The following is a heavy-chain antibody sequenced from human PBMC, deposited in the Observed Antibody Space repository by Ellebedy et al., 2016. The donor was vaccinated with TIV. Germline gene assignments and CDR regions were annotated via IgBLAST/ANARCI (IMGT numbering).Heavy chain of an antibody. CDR3: ARSYYGSGSPDY. CDR1: GFKFGDDY. Sequence: SLKISCAASGFKFGDDYMYWVRQAPGKGLEWVSGISKNSGSVGYADPVKGRFTISRDNAKNSLYLQMHSLRGEDTALYYCARSYYGSGSPDYWGQGTLVTVSS. V-gene: IGHV3-9*01. J-gene: IGHJ4*02. D-gene: IGHD3-10*01. CDR2: ISKNSGSV.